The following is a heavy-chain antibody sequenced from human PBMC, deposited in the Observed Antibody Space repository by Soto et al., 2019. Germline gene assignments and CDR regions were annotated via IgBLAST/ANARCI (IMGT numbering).Heavy chain of an antibody. V-gene: IGHV2-5*01. D-gene: IGHD2-15*01. CDR1: EFSLNTSGVG. Sequence: SGPTLVNPTPTLTLTCTFSEFSLNTSGVGVGWIRQPPGKALEWLALIFWNDDKRYSPSLKSRLTITKDTSKNQVVLTLTNMDAVDTATYYCAHTILSLNWFDPWGQGTLVTVSS. CDR2: IFWNDDK. J-gene: IGHJ5*02. CDR3: AHTILSLNWFDP.